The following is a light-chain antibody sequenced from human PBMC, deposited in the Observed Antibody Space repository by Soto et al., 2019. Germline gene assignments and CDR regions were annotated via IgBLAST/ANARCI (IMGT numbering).Light chain of an antibody. Sequence: DIQMTQSPSSLSASVGDRVTITCRASQGIRKDLGWYQQKPGKAPKRLIYAASTLQSGVPSRFSGSGSGPEFTLTLSRLQPEDFATYYCLQHNSYPWTFGQGTKVEIK. CDR3: LQHNSYPWT. CDR2: AAS. V-gene: IGKV1-17*01. J-gene: IGKJ1*01. CDR1: QGIRKD.